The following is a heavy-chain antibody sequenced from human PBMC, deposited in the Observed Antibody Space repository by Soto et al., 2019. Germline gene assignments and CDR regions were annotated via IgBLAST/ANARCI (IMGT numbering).Heavy chain of an antibody. CDR1: GYTFTSYY. Sequence: QVQLVQSGAEVKKPGASVKVSCKASGYTFTSYYMNWVRQAPGQGLEWLGIINPSGGYTTYAQRFPGRVTQTRDTSPSTVHMELGSLTSEDTPVYYCARGGGIVLVTAPYDHWGQGTLVTVSS. CDR2: INPSGGYT. J-gene: IGHJ4*02. D-gene: IGHD2-21*02. V-gene: IGHV1-46*03. CDR3: ARGGGIVLVTAPYDH.